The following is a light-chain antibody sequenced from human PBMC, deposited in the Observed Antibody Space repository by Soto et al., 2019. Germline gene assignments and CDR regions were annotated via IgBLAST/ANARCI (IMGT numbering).Light chain of an antibody. CDR1: QXLLNSNGYNY. J-gene: IGKJ1*01. V-gene: IGKV2-28*01. Sequence: DGGMTQSPLSLPVTPVQPASSAGXSVQXLLNSNGYNYSDWYLQQPGQSPQLLIYLGSNRASGVPDRFSGSGSGTDFTLKISRVEAEDVGVYYCMQPLQSWTFGQGTKVDIK. CDR3: MQPLQSWT. CDR2: LGS.